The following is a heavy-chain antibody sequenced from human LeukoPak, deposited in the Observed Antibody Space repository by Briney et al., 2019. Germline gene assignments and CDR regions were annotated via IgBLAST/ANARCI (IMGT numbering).Heavy chain of an antibody. D-gene: IGHD1-14*01. CDR2: IYTSGST. CDR3: AREGARNPDHDAFDI. V-gene: IGHV4-4*07. CDR1: GGSISSYY. J-gene: IGHJ3*02. Sequence: SETLSLTCTVSGGSISSYYWSWIRQPAGKGLEWIGRIYTSGSTNYNPSLKSRVTMSVDTSKNQFSLKLSSVTAADTAVYYCAREGARNPDHDAFDIWGQGTMVTVS.